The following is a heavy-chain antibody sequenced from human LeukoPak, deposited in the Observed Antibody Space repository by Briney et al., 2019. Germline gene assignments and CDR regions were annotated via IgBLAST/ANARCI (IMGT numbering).Heavy chain of an antibody. V-gene: IGHV4-34*08. Sequence: GSLRLSCAASGFSFSSYGMSWVRQSPGKGLEWIGEINHSGSTNYNPSLKSRVTISVDTSKNQFSLKLGSVTAADTAVYYCTYSGSNYPDYWGQGTLVTVSS. CDR2: INHSGST. D-gene: IGHD1-26*01. CDR1: GFSFSSYG. J-gene: IGHJ4*02. CDR3: TYSGSNYPDY.